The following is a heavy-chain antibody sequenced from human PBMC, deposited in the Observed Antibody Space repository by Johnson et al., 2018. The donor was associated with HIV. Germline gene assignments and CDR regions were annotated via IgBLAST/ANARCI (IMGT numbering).Heavy chain of an antibody. CDR2: LSYDGSNK. J-gene: IGHJ3*02. CDR1: GFTLSSYV. Sequence: QVQLVESGGGVVQPGRSLRLSCAVSGFTLSSYVMHWVRQAPGKGLEWVAVLSYDGSNKYYAESVKGRLTIPKDNSKNTLYLQMNSLSAEDTAVYYCASPLEAAAGPMDSFDIWGQGTMVTVSS. V-gene: IGHV3-30-3*01. D-gene: IGHD6-13*01. CDR3: ASPLEAAAGPMDSFDI.